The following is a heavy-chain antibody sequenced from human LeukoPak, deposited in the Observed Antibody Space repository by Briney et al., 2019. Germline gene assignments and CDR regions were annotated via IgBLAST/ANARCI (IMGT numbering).Heavy chain of an antibody. CDR1: GSSISSYY. CDR3: ARGGWYQRS. V-gene: IGHV4-59*01. J-gene: IGHJ5*02. CDR2: IYYSGST. D-gene: IGHD6-19*01. Sequence: SETLSLTCTVSGSSISSYYWSWIRQPPGKGLEWIGYIYYSGSTNYNPSLKSRVTISVDTSKNQFSLKLSSVTAADTAVYYCARGGWYQRSWGQGTLVTVSS.